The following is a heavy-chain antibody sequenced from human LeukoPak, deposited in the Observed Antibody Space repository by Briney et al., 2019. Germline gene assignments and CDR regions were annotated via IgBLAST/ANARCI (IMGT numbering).Heavy chain of an antibody. J-gene: IGHJ4*02. CDR2: INPNSGGT. CDR1: GYTLTELS. D-gene: IGHD1-26*01. Sequence: ASVKVSCKVSGYTLTELSMHWVRQAPGQGLEWMGWINPNSGGTNYAQKFQGRVTMTRDTSISTAYMELSRLRSDDTAVYYCARGAWADSGSYSPFDYWGQGTLVTVSS. CDR3: ARGAWADSGSYSPFDY. V-gene: IGHV1-2*02.